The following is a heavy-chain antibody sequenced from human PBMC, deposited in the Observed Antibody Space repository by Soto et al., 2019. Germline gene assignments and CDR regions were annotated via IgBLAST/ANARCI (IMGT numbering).Heavy chain of an antibody. CDR2: IYYSGSP. CDR3: ARHSGAGTYYDILTGYYPRWFDP. J-gene: IGHJ5*02. D-gene: IGHD3-9*01. Sequence: WGTLSIPFPLSDSSTVANYCTGFRKPPAKALEWIGYIYYSGSPNYNPSLKSRVTISVDTSKNQLSLKLSSVTAADTAVYYCARHSGAGTYYDILTGYYPRWFDPWGQGTLVTVS. V-gene: IGHV4-59*08. CDR1: DSSTVANY.